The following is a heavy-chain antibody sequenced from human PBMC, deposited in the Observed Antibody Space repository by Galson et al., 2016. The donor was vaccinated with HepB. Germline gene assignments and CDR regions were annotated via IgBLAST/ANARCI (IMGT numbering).Heavy chain of an antibody. V-gene: IGHV3-23*01. Sequence: SLRLSCAASGFSLSSYWMSWVRQAPGKGLEWVTAISVSGGSTNYADSVKGRFTISRDNSKNTLYLQMNGLRAEDTAVYYCARALSSSGWTYWYFDLWGRGTLVTVSS. D-gene: IGHD6-19*01. CDR1: GFSLSSYW. J-gene: IGHJ2*01. CDR2: ISVSGGST. CDR3: ARALSSSGWTYWYFDL.